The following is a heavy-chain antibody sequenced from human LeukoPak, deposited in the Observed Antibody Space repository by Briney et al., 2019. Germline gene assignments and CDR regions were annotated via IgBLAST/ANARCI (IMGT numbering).Heavy chain of an antibody. CDR2: ISSSSSYI. J-gene: IGHJ4*02. CDR3: ARVLRNYDFWSGSFDY. Sequence: GGSLRLSCAASGITLSSHSMNWVRQAPGKGLEWVSSISSSSSYIYYADSVKGRFTISKDHAQNPLYVQMNSLRDEDTAVYYCARVLRNYDFWSGSFDYWGQGTLVTVSS. CDR1: GITLSSHS. D-gene: IGHD3-3*01. V-gene: IGHV3-21*01.